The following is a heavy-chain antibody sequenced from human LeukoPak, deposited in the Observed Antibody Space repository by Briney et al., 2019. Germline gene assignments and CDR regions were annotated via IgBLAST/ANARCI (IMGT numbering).Heavy chain of an antibody. CDR1: GFTFIIYG. D-gene: IGHD3-10*01. J-gene: IGHJ4*02. CDR3: AKVTYGSGTYGAFDY. V-gene: IGHV3-23*01. Sequence: GGSLRLACAGSGFTFIIYGMSWVRQAPGKGLECVSCVRGSGTSTYYADSVKGRFTISRDNSKNTLYLQMNSLRAEDTAVYYCAKVTYGSGTYGAFDYWGQGTLVTVSS. CDR2: VRGSGTST.